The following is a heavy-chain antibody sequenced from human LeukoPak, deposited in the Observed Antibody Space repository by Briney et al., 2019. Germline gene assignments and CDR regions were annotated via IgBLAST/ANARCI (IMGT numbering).Heavy chain of an antibody. CDR2: INHSGST. CDR1: GGSFSGYY. Sequence: ASETLSLTCAVYGGSFSGYYWSWIRQPPGKGLEWIGEINHSGSTNYNPSLKSRVTISVDTSKNQFSLKLSSVTAADTAVYYCARGTAQLDYWGQGTLVTVSS. J-gene: IGHJ4*02. V-gene: IGHV4-34*01. CDR3: ARGTAQLDY.